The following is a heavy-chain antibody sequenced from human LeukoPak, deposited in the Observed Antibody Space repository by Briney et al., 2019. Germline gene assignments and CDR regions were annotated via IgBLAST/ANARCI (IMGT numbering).Heavy chain of an antibody. CDR3: ARLVAGRLGLDY. CDR2: IYYSGST. V-gene: IGHV4-59*08. Sequence: SETLSLTCTVSGVSISSYYWSWIRQPPGKGLEWIGYIYYSGSTNYNPSLKSRVTISVDTSKNQFSLKLSSVTAADTAVYYCARLVAGRLGLDYWGQGTLVTVSS. J-gene: IGHJ4*02. CDR1: GVSISSYY. D-gene: IGHD3-10*01.